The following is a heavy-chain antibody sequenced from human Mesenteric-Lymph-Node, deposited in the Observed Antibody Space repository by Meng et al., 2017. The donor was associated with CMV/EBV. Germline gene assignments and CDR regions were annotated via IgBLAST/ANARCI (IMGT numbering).Heavy chain of an antibody. CDR1: GFIFSNYG. CDR3: ARLTYDYEVGFDP. V-gene: IGHV4-34*01. J-gene: IGHJ5*02. Sequence: ESLKISCAASGFIFSNYGMHWVRQAPGKGLEWIGEINHSGSTYYNPSLKSRVTMSVDTSKNQFSLKLSSVTAADTAVYYCARLTYDYEVGFDPWGQGTLVTVSS. D-gene: IGHD4-17*01. CDR2: INHSGST.